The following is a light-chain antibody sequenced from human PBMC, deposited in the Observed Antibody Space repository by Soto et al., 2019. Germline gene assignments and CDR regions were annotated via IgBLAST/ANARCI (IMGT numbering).Light chain of an antibody. Sequence: DFQMTQSPSSLSASVGDRVTITCRASQSISSSLNWYQQKPGKAPKLLIYAASSLQSGVPSRFSGSGSGTEFTLTISSLQPEDFATYYCQQSYSLPPTWTFGQGTKVDI. CDR1: QSISSS. J-gene: IGKJ1*01. V-gene: IGKV1-39*01. CDR3: QQSYSLPPTWT. CDR2: AAS.